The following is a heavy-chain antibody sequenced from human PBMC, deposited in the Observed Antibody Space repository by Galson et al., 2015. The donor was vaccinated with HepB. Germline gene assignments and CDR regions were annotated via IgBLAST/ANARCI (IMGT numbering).Heavy chain of an antibody. CDR1: GFNFRNYG. J-gene: IGHJ4*02. V-gene: IGHV3-30*02. D-gene: IGHD4-11*01. Sequence: SLRLSCAASGFNFRNYGMHWVRQAPGKGLEWVAFIGYDGSKKYYADSVKGRFTISRDNSKNTLYLQMNSLRAEDTAVYYCAKDASNYYIHYWAQGTLVTISS. CDR2: IGYDGSKK. CDR3: AKDASNYYIHY.